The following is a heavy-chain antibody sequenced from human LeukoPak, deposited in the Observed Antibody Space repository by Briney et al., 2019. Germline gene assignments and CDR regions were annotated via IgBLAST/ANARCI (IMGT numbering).Heavy chain of an antibody. V-gene: IGHV3-33*06. CDR2: IWYDGSNK. CDR1: GFTFSIYG. CDR3: AKDRGRRSYDAVDY. J-gene: IGHJ4*02. D-gene: IGHD1-26*01. Sequence: GRSLRLSCAASGFTFSIYGMHWVRQAPGKGLEWVSVIWYDGSNKYYADSVKGRFTTSRDNSKNTLYLEMNSLRAEDMAVYYCAKDRGRRSYDAVDYWGQGTQVTVSS.